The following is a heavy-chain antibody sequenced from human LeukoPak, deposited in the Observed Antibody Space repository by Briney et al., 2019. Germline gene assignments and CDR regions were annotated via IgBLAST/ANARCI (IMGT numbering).Heavy chain of an antibody. D-gene: IGHD2-2*01. CDR1: GFSIRNYD. J-gene: IGHJ5*02. CDR2: ISSSSSYI. CDR3: ARNRENQLRLYNWFDP. V-gene: IGHV3-21*01. Sequence: TGGSLRLSCTASGFSIRNYDMNWGRQAPGKGLEWVSSISSSSSYIYYADSVKGRFTISRDNAKNSLYLQMNSLRAEDTAVYYCARNRENQLRLYNWFDPWGQGTLVTVSS.